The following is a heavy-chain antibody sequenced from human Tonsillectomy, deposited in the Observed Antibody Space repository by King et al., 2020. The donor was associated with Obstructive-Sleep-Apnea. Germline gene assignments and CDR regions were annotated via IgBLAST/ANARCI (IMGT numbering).Heavy chain of an antibody. CDR2: LYSGGAT. V-gene: IGHV3-66*01. CDR3: ARGLGYSYGYSFDY. Sequence: VQLVESGGGLVQPGGSLRLSCAVSGFTVSSTYMSWVRQAPGKGLEWVSTLYSGGATGYADSVKGRFTISRDTSENTLYLQMNSLRAEDTAVYFCARGLGYSYGYSFDYWGQGTLVTVSS. CDR1: GFTVSSTY. D-gene: IGHD5-18*01. J-gene: IGHJ4*02.